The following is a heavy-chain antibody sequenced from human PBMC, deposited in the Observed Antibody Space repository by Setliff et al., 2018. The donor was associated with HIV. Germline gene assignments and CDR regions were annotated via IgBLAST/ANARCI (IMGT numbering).Heavy chain of an antibody. CDR2: INTGNGNT. Sequence: GASVKVSCKASGYSFASHSLHWVRQAPGQGLEWMGWINTGNGNTKYSQKFQDRVTITRDTSANTGYMELSGLRSEDTAVYYCARDRVPKRGYTYREPDFDSWGQGTRVTVSS. D-gene: IGHD5-12*01. V-gene: IGHV1-3*04. CDR3: ARDRVPKRGYTYREPDFDS. CDR1: GYSFASHS. J-gene: IGHJ5*01.